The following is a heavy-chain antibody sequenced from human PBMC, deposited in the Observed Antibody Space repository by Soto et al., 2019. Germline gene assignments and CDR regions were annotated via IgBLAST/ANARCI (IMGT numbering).Heavy chain of an antibody. V-gene: IGHV3-23*01. CDR2: VDYSGVYT. CDR1: GFTFSGFA. D-gene: IGHD5-12*01. Sequence: EVQLLESGGGLVQPGGSLRLSCAASGFTFSGFAMNWVRQAPGKGLEWVSSVDYSGVYTFYAASVKGRFTISRDNSKNMVYLELNSLRAEDTAVYYCAKRSGGFSEFDLWGQGALVIVSS. CDR3: AKRSGGFSEFDL. J-gene: IGHJ5*02.